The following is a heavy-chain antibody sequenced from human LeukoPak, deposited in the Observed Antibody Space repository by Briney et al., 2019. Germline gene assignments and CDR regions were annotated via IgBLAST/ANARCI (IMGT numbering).Heavy chain of an antibody. CDR1: GGSISSYY. CDR3: ARHDTHDSSGYYPLDY. CDR2: IYTSGST. Sequence: PSETLSLTCTVSGGSISSYYWSWIRQPAGKGLEWIGRIYTSGSTNYNPSLKSRVTMSVDTSKNQFSLKLSSVTAADTAVYYCARHDTHDSSGYYPLDYWGQGTLVTVFS. V-gene: IGHV4-4*07. D-gene: IGHD3-22*01. J-gene: IGHJ4*02.